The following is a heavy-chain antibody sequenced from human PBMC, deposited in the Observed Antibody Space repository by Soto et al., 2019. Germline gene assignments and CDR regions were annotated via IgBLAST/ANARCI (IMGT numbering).Heavy chain of an antibody. J-gene: IGHJ4*02. V-gene: IGHV3-15*01. CDR3: VTYDFIWGSYRVRWAY. Sequence: EVQLAESGGGLVNPGGSLRLSCVASGFPFSYSWMSWVRQAPGKGLEWVARIKSETDGRTTDYAAPVEGRFTISRDDSKNTLNLQMNSLKTEDTAVYYCVTYDFIWGSYRVRWAYWGQGTLVTVSS. D-gene: IGHD3-16*02. CDR2: IKSETDGRTT. CDR1: GFPFSYSW.